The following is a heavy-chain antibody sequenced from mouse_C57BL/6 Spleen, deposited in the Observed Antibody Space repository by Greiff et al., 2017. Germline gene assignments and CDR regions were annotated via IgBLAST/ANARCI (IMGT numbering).Heavy chain of an antibody. D-gene: IGHD1-1*01. J-gene: IGHJ2*01. CDR3: ARDSYYYGSSYTYYFDY. CDR1: GFTFSSYA. V-gene: IGHV5-4*01. Sequence: EVKVVESGGGLVKPGGSLKLSCAASGFTFSSYAMSWVRQTPEKRLEWVATISDGGSYTYYPDNVKGRFTISRDNAKNNLYLQMSHLKSEDTAMYYCARDSYYYGSSYTYYFDYWGQGTTLTVSS. CDR2: ISDGGSYT.